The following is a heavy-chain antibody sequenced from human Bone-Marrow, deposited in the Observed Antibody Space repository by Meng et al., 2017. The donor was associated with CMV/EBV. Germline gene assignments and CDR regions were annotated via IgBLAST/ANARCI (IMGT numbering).Heavy chain of an antibody. CDR2: INPSGGST. J-gene: IGHJ6*02. Sequence: ASVKVSCKSSGYTFTTYYMHWVRQAPGQGLEWMGIINPSGGSTKYEQKFQGRVTMTRDTSTTRVYMELSSLRSEDTAVYYCARGADNSVWSLTMVVWGQGTTVPVSS. CDR3: ARGADNSVWSLTMVV. CDR1: GYTFTTYY. V-gene: IGHV1-46*01. D-gene: IGHD6-19*01.